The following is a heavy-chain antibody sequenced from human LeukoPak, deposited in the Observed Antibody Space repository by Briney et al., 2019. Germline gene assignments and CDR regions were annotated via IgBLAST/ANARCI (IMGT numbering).Heavy chain of an antibody. J-gene: IGHJ4*02. CDR3: ANSAHYWSGFDC. CDR1: GGSISSYY. V-gene: IGHV4-59*12. D-gene: IGHD2-8*02. CDR2: IYYSGST. Sequence: SETLSLTGTGAGGSISSYYWSWIRQAPGKGLEWMGFIYYSGSTNYNPSLRSLVTIAVDTSKNQFSLQLSSVTAADTAVYYCANSAHYWSGFDCWGQGTPVTVSS.